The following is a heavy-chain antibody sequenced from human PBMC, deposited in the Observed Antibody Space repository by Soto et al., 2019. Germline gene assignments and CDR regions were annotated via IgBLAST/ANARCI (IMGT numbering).Heavy chain of an antibody. CDR3: ARDPAP. J-gene: IGHJ5*02. Sequence: QVQLQESGPGLVKASQTLSLTCTVSGGSISSGGYYWSWIRQHPGKGLEWIGYIYNSGSTYDNPSAXSXVTISADTSKNQSSLKLPSVTAADTAVYYCARDPAPWGQATLVTVSS. V-gene: IGHV4-31*03. CDR2: IYNSGST. CDR1: GGSISSGGYY.